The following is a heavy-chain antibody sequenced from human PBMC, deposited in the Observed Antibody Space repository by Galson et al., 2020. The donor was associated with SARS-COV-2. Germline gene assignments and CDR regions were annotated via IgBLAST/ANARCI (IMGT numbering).Heavy chain of an antibody. CDR3: ASPYLAAASFFGAFDI. V-gene: IGHV3-48*03. D-gene: IGHD2-15*01. CDR2: ISGSGTNI. Sequence: GGSLRLSCAGSGFTFSSYEMNWVRQAQGKGLEWVSYISGSGTNIYYADSVKGRFTISRDNAMNSLYLQMTSLRAEDTAVYYCASPYLAAASFFGAFDIWGLGTMVTVSS. CDR1: GFTFSSYE. J-gene: IGHJ3*02.